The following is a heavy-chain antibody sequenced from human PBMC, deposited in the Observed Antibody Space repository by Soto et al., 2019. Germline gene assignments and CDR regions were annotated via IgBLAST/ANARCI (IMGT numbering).Heavy chain of an antibody. CDR3: AKGDVAGPAYYDLDV. CDR2: IRGNGGST. J-gene: IGHJ6*03. CDR1: GFTFSSYA. D-gene: IGHD2-15*01. V-gene: IGHV3-23*01. Sequence: EVQLLESGGGLVQPGGSLRLSCAASGFTFSSYAMSWVRQAPGKGLEWVSAIRGNGGSTYYADSVKGRFTISRDNSKNTLYLQMNSLRAEDTAVYYCAKGDVAGPAYYDLDVWGKGTMVTVSS.